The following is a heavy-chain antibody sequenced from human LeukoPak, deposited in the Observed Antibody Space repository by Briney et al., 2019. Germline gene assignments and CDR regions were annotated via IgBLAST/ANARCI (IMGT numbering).Heavy chain of an antibody. J-gene: IGHJ4*02. V-gene: IGHV4-34*01. Sequence: SETLSLTCAVSGGSFNYYYWNWIRQPPGRGLEWIGEINHSGSTNYNPSLKSRVTMSVDTSKNQISLKMSFVTAADAAVYFCARARCSGDSCYTGYYWGQGTLVTVSS. D-gene: IGHD2-15*01. CDR1: GGSFNYYY. CDR3: ARARCSGDSCYTGYY. CDR2: INHSGST.